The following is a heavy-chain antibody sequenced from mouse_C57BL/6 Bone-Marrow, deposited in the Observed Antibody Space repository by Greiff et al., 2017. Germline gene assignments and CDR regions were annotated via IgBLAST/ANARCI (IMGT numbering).Heavy chain of an antibody. V-gene: IGHV14-4*01. CDR2: IDPENGDT. Sequence: EVQLQQSGAELVRPGASVKLSCTASGFNIKDDYMHWVKQRPEQGLEWIGWIDPENGDTAYASKFQGKATITADTSSNTAYLQLSSLTSEDAAVYYCGYGNAMDYWGQGTSVTVSA. CDR3: GYGNAMDY. D-gene: IGHD1-1*01. J-gene: IGHJ4*01. CDR1: GFNIKDDY.